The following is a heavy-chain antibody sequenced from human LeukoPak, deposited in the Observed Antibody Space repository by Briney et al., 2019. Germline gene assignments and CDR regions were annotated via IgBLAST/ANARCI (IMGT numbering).Heavy chain of an antibody. CDR2: MNPDNGNT. D-gene: IGHD6-19*01. CDR3: ARGGAVAGHNWFDL. V-gene: IGHV1-8*01. CDR1: GYTFTSYD. J-gene: IGHJ5*02. Sequence: ASVKVSCKASGYTFTSYDINWVRQATGQGLEWMGWMNPDNGNTGYAQKFQGRVTMTRNPSLSTANMELSSLRSEDTAVYHCARGGAVAGHNWFDLWGQGTLVTVSS.